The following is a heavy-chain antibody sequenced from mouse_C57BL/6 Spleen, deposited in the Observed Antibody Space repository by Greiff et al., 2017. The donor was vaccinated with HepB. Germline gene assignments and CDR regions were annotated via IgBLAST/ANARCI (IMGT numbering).Heavy chain of an antibody. V-gene: IGHV5-12*01. CDR1: GFTFSDYY. CDR3: ARHGYDYGYVDV. Sequence: EVKLEESGGGLVQPGGSLKLSCAASGFTFSDYYMYWVRQTPEKRLEWVAYISNGGGSTYYPDTVKGRFTISRDNAKNTLYLQMSRLKSEDTAMYYCARHGYDYGYVDVWGTGTTVTVSS. D-gene: IGHD2-3*01. CDR2: ISNGGGST. J-gene: IGHJ1*03.